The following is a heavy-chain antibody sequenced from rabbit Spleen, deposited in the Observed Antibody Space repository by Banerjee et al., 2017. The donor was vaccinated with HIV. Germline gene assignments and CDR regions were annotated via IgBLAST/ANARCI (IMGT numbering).Heavy chain of an antibody. V-gene: IGHV1S40*01. CDR3: ARGGRSYSL. CDR2: IATDTIGST. CDR1: GFSFSTSYY. J-gene: IGHJ4*01. Sequence: QSLEESGGDLVKPEASLTLTCTASGFSFSTSYYMCWVRQAPGKGLEWIGTIATDTIGSTYYASWAKGRFTISKTSSTTVTLQLNSLSAADTARYFCARGGRSYSLWGPGTLVNVS. D-gene: IGHD4-1*01.